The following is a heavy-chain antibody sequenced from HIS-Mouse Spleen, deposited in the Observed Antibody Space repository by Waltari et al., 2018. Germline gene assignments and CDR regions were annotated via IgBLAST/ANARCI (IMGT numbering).Heavy chain of an antibody. D-gene: IGHD6-19*01. V-gene: IGHV1-18*01. CDR3: ARDLAWAAVAGDY. CDR1: GYTFTSYG. CDR2: ISAYNGNT. Sequence: QVQLVQSGAEVKKPGASVKVSCKASGYTFTSYGISWVRQAPGQGLEWMGWISAYNGNTNYAQKFQGRVTITADKSTSTAYMELSSLRSEDTAVYYCARDLAWAAVAGDYWGQGTLVTVSS. J-gene: IGHJ4*02.